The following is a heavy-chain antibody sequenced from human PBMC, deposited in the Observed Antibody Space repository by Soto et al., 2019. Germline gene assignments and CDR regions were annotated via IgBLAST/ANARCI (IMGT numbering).Heavy chain of an antibody. CDR1: GGSISSSSYY. Sequence: SETLSLTCTVSGGSISSSSYYWGWIRQPPGKGLEWIGSIYYSGSTYYNPSLKSRVTISVDTSKNQFSLKLSSVTAADTAVYYCARLGGIAARLYNGMDVWGQGTTVTVSS. J-gene: IGHJ6*02. CDR3: ARLGGIAARLYNGMDV. CDR2: IYYSGST. D-gene: IGHD6-6*01. V-gene: IGHV4-39*01.